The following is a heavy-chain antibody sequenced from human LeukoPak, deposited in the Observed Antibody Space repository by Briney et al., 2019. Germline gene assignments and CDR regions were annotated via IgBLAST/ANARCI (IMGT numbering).Heavy chain of an antibody. V-gene: IGHV1-69*04. CDR1: GGTFSSYA. CDR3: AREQQQLHVFDY. CDR2: IIPILGIA. J-gene: IGHJ4*02. D-gene: IGHD6-13*01. Sequence: SVKVSCKASGGTFSSYAISWVRQAPGQGLEWMGRIIPILGIANYAQKFQGRVTITADKSTSTAYMELSSLRSEDTAVYYCAREQQQLHVFDYWGQGTLVTVSS.